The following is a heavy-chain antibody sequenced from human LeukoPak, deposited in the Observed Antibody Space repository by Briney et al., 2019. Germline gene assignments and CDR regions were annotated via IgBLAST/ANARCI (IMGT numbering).Heavy chain of an antibody. CDR1: GYTFTGYY. Sequence: GASVKVSCKASGYTFTGYYMHWVRQAPGQGLEWMGWINPNSGGTNYAQKFQGRVTITTDESTSTAYMELSSLRSEDTAVYYCARLIRSRGGWFDPWGQGTLVTVSS. CDR2: INPNSGGT. D-gene: IGHD3-3*01. V-gene: IGHV1-2*02. J-gene: IGHJ5*02. CDR3: ARLIRSRGGWFDP.